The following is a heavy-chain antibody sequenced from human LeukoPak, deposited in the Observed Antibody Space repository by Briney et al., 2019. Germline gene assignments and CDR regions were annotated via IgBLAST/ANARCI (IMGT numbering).Heavy chain of an antibody. J-gene: IGHJ6*03. D-gene: IGHD3-9*01. Sequence: ASVKVSCKASGYTFTRYAMNWVRQAPGQGLEWMGWISAYNGNTNYAQKRQGRVTMTTDTSTSTAYMELRSLRSDDTAVYYCARDLYDILTEVYYYYYMDVWGKGTTVTVSS. CDR1: GYTFTRYA. CDR2: ISAYNGNT. V-gene: IGHV1-18*01. CDR3: ARDLYDILTEVYYYYYMDV.